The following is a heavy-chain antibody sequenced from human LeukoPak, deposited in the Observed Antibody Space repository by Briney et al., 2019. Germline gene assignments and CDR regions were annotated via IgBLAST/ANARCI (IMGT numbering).Heavy chain of an antibody. Sequence: SETLSLTCTVSVGSISSYYWSWIRQRPGGGLWWIGYIYYSGSTNYNPSLKSRVTISVDTSKNQFSLKLSSVTAADTAVYYCARAVTGRGGGWFDPWGQGTLVTVSS. CDR2: IYYSGST. J-gene: IGHJ5*02. CDR1: VGSISSYY. D-gene: IGHD1-14*01. V-gene: IGHV4-59*01. CDR3: ARAVTGRGGGWFDP.